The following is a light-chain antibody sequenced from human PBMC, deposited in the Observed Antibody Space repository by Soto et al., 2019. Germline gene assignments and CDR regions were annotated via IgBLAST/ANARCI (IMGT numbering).Light chain of an antibody. Sequence: QSVLTQPRSVSGSPGQSVTISCTGTSSDVGSYNYVSWYQQHPGKAPKLVIFDVSHRPSGVPDHFSGSKSGNTASLTISGLQAEDEADYYCCSYAGSYTLVFGGGTKVTVL. V-gene: IGLV2-11*01. CDR1: SSDVGSYNY. CDR3: CSYAGSYTLV. J-gene: IGLJ3*02. CDR2: DVS.